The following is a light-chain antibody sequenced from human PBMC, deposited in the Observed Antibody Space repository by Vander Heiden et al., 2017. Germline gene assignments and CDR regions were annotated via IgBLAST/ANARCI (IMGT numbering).Light chain of an antibody. CDR3: QQYNSYSLT. Sequence: DIQMTQSPSTLSASVGDRVTITCRASQSISSWLAWYQQKPGKAPKVLIYKASNLESGVPSRFSGSGSGTEFTLTISILQPDDFATYYCQQYNSYSLTFGGGTKVQIK. J-gene: IGKJ4*01. CDR1: QSISSW. V-gene: IGKV1-5*03. CDR2: KAS.